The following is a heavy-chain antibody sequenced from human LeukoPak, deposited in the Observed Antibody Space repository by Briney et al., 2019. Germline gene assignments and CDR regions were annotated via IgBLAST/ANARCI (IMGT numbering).Heavy chain of an antibody. J-gene: IGHJ4*02. CDR1: GYTFTGYY. Sequence: ASVTVSCTASGYTFTGYYIHWVRQAPGQGLEWMGWINPNSGGTNYAQKFQGRVSITRDTSISTAYMELSRLRSDDTAVYYCYYRVSSGYLTWGQGTLVTVSS. D-gene: IGHD3-22*01. V-gene: IGHV1-2*02. CDR3: YYRVSSGYLT. CDR2: INPNSGGT.